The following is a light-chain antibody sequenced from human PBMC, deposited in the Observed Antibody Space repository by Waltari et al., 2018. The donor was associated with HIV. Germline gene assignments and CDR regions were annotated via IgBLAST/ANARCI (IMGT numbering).Light chain of an antibody. V-gene: IGLV1-40*01. Sequence: QSVLTQPPSLSGAPGQRVTISCTGSTPNIGPPFDVHWYQQFPGKAPKLLIHGNTLRPSGVPDRFSASTSGSSASLAITGLHLEDEATYYCQSYDSSLSSWIFGGGTKLTVL. J-gene: IGLJ2*01. CDR2: GNT. CDR1: TPNIGPPFD. CDR3: QSYDSSLSSWI.